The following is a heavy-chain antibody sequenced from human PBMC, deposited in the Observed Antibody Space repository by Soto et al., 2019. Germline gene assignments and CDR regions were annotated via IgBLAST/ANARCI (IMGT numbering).Heavy chain of an antibody. CDR2: ISYDGSNK. CDR1: GFTFSSYA. D-gene: IGHD6-13*01. V-gene: IGHV3-30-3*01. J-gene: IGHJ4*02. CDR3: ARDRPEQLDFDY. Sequence: GGSLRLSCAASGFTFSSYAMHWVRQAPGKGLEWVAVISYDGSNKYYADSVKGRFTIPRDNSKNTLYLQMNSLRAEDTAVYYCARDRPEQLDFDYWGQGTLVTVSS.